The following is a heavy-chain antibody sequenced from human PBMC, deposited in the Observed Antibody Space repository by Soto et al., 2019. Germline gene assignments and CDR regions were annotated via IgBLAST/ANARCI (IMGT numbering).Heavy chain of an antibody. CDR2: INPSGGST. J-gene: IGHJ4*02. V-gene: IGHV1-46*01. D-gene: IGHD3-22*01. Sequence: ASVKVSCKASGYTFTSYYMHWVRQAPGQGLEWMGIINPSGGSTSYAQKFQGRVTMTRDTSTSTVYMELSSLRSEDTAVYYCARDPQGAYYYDSSDLDYWGQGTLVTVSS. CDR1: GYTFTSYY. CDR3: ARDPQGAYYYDSSDLDY.